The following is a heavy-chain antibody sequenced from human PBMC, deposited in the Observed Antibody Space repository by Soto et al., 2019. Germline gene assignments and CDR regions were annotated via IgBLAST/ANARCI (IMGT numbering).Heavy chain of an antibody. V-gene: IGHV4-59*01. Sequence: QVQLQESGPGLVKPSETLSLTCTVSGGSISSYYWSWIRQPPGKGLEWMGYIYYSGCTNYNPTLKSRVHLSVDTSQHEFSLKLRSLTAADTAVHYCARRYRGTFDYCDQRTLVTFSS. J-gene: IGHJ4*02. CDR2: IYYSGCT. CDR3: ARRYRGTFDY. CDR1: GGSISSYY. D-gene: IGHD3-16*02.